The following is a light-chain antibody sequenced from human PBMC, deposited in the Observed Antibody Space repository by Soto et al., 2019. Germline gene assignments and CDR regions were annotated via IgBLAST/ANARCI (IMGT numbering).Light chain of an antibody. V-gene: IGKV1-16*02. Sequence: DIQMTQSPSSLSASVGDRVTISCRASQDIRKDLAWFQQKPGKGPKSLIYAASNLQSGVPSKFSGSGSGTDFTRTISSLQPEDFATCYCQQYKSYPLTFGGGTKVEIK. CDR1: QDIRKD. CDR2: AAS. CDR3: QQYKSYPLT. J-gene: IGKJ4*01.